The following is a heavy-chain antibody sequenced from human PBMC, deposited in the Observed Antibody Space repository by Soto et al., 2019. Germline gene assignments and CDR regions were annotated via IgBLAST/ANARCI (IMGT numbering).Heavy chain of an antibody. Sequence: SVKVSCKASRVAFSKFIVTWVRQAPGLGLEWVGGIIPIFGTANYAQKFQGRATITADESTSTSYMEVNNLRSEDTAVYYCAKVRYSSPMGYYYGMDVWGQGTTVTVSS. CDR3: AKVRYSSPMGYYYGMDV. CDR2: IIPIFGTA. D-gene: IGHD6-19*01. V-gene: IGHV1-69*13. J-gene: IGHJ6*02. CDR1: RVAFSKFI.